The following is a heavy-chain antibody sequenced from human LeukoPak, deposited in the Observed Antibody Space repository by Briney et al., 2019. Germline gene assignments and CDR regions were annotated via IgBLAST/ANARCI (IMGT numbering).Heavy chain of an antibody. CDR1: GFTFSSYG. CDR3: AKSRAGRRGKYCSGGSCYYYYGMDV. Sequence: RPGGSLRLSCAASGFTFSSYGMHWVLQGPGKGLEWVAVISYDGSNKYYADSVKGRFTISRDNSKNTLYLQMNSLRAEDTAVYYCAKSRAGRRGKYCSGGSCYYYYGMDVWGQGTTFTVSS. D-gene: IGHD2-15*01. J-gene: IGHJ6*02. V-gene: IGHV3-30*18. CDR2: ISYDGSNK.